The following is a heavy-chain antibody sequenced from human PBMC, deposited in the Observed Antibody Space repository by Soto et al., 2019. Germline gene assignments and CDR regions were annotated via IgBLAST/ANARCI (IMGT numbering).Heavy chain of an antibody. CDR1: GFTFSDYI. Sequence: EIQLVESGGGLVKPGGSLRLSCAASGFTFSDYIMNWVRQAPGKGLEWLSSISSSSSYIFYADSVKGRFTISRYNAKKSSLLHTTSLSADYTAVYCGARTREYSSSTNGYVAFDIWGQGTMVTVSP. CDR3: ARTREYSSSTNGYVAFDI. V-gene: IGHV3-21*01. D-gene: IGHD2-2*01. CDR2: ISSSSSYI. J-gene: IGHJ3*02.